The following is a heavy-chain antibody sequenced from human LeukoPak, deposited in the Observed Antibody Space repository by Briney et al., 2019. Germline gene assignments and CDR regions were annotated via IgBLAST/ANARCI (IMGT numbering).Heavy chain of an antibody. J-gene: IGHJ4*02. Sequence: PGGSLRLSCAAPGFTFSSYAMHWVRQAPGKGLEWVAVISYDGSNKYYADSVKGRFTISRDNSKNTLYLQMNSLRAEDTAVYYCARDPSSRPILYYFDYWGQGTLVTVSS. D-gene: IGHD3-3*01. V-gene: IGHV3-30-3*01. CDR2: ISYDGSNK. CDR3: ARDPSSRPILYYFDY. CDR1: GFTFSSYA.